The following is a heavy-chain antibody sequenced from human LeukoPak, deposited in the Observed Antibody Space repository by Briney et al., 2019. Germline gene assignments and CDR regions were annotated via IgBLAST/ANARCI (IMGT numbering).Heavy chain of an antibody. J-gene: IGHJ6*03. D-gene: IGHD6-13*01. V-gene: IGHV1-8*03. CDR2: MNPNSGNT. CDR3: ARSVSISSSWYYDYYYYYYMDV. Sequence: GASVKVSCKASGYTFTSYDINWVRQATGQGLEWMGWMNPNSGNTGYAQKFQGGVTITRNTSISTAYMELSSLRSEDTAVYYCARSVSISSSWYYDYYYYYYMDVWGKGTTVTVSS. CDR1: GYTFTSYD.